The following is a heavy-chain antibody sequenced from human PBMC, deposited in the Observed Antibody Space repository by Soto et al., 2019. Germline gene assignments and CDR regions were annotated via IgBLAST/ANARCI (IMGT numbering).Heavy chain of an antibody. CDR1: GGTYSSDA. Sequence: SVKGYCTTSGGTYSSDAISWVRQAPGQGLEWMGGIIPIFGTANYAQKFQGRVTITADESTSTAYMELSSLRSEDTAVYYCARGGVVGITGSYYYYYGMDVWGQGTTVTVFS. CDR3: ARGGVVGITGSYYYYYGMDV. V-gene: IGHV1-69*13. CDR2: IIPIFGTA. D-gene: IGHD1-20*01. J-gene: IGHJ6*02.